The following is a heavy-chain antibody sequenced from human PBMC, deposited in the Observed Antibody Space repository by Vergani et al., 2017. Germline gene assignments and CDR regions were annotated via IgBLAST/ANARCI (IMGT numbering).Heavy chain of an antibody. CDR3: AYRIPGCGTTGXFYPFYCYYYMDV. CDR2: IYWNDDQ. Sequence: QITLTESGPTLVTPTQTLTLTCTFSGFSLNTRGVSVAWIRQPPGKPLDWLAPIYWNDDQHYSPSLNTRVTITKDTSKNQVVLTMTNMDYVDTGTYYCAYRIPGCGTTGXFYPFYCYYYMDVWDNLSTVTVSS. CDR1: GFSLNTRGVS. J-gene: IGHJ6*03. V-gene: IGHV2-5*04. D-gene: IGHD1-7*01.